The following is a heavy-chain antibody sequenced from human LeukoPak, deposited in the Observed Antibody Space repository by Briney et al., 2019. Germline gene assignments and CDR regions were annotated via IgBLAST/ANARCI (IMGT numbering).Heavy chain of an antibody. Sequence: GGSLRLSCSASGFTFSRYSMNWVRQAPGKGLEWVSYISSSGTTIYYADSVKGRFTISRDNAKNSLYLQVSSLRAEDTAVYYCARPSSSREMSIIPFDHWGQGTLVTVSS. V-gene: IGHV3-48*04. CDR1: GFTFSRYS. D-gene: IGHD5-24*01. CDR2: ISSSGTTI. J-gene: IGHJ4*02. CDR3: ARPSSSREMSIIPFDH.